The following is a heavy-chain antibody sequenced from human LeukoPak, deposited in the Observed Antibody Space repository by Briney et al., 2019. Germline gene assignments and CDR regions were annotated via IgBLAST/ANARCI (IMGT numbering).Heavy chain of an antibody. CDR2: INHSGST. Sequence: PSETLSLTCAVYGGSFSGYYWSWIRQPPGKGLEWIGEINHSGSTNYNPSLKSRVTISVDTSKNQFSLKLSSVTAADTAVYYCARGLAVAVWGDYWGQGTLVTVSS. CDR1: GGSFSGYY. J-gene: IGHJ4*02. D-gene: IGHD3-16*01. V-gene: IGHV4-34*01. CDR3: ARGLAVAVWGDY.